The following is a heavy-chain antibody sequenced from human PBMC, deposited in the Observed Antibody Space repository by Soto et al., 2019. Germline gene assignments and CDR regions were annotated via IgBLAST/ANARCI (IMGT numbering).Heavy chain of an antibody. CDR2: ITSCGGGA. J-gene: IGHJ3*01. CDR1: EFTFSSYD. CDR3: VKEGRDCNSSGYFDL. V-gene: IGHV3-23*01. Sequence: GGSLRLSCLSCEFTFSSYDIDLFLQAPVKGLEWVSLITSCGGGANYADSVKGLFTISRDNSKNTLYLQMNSLRAEDTSIYHCVKEGRDCNSSGYFDLWGRGTMLSVSS. D-gene: IGHD2-21*02.